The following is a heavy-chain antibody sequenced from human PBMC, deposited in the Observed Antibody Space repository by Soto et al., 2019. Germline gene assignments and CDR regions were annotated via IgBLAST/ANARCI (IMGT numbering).Heavy chain of an antibody. D-gene: IGHD2-15*01. CDR1: GYTFTSYG. V-gene: IGHV1-18*01. CDR2: ISAYNGNT. CDR3: ARVVVVAATNWFDP. J-gene: IGHJ5*02. Sequence: AAVKVSCKASGYTFTSYGISWVRQAPGQGLEWMGWISAYNGNTNYAQKLQGRVTMTTDTSTSTAYMELRSLRSDDTAVYYCARVVVVAATNWFDPWGQGTLVTASS.